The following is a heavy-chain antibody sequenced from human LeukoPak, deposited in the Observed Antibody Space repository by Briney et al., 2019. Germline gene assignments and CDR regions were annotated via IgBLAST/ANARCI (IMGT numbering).Heavy chain of an antibody. CDR1: GFTFGDYA. CDR3: TSLLLWFGELSYYFDY. V-gene: IGHV3-49*03. J-gene: IGHJ4*02. Sequence: PGGSLRLSCTASGFTFGDYAMSWFRQAPGKGLEWVGFIRSKAYGGTTEYAASVKGRFTISRDDSKSIAYLQMNSLKTEDTAVYYCTSLLLWFGELSYYFDYWGQGTLVTVSS. CDR2: IRSKAYGGTT. D-gene: IGHD3-10*01.